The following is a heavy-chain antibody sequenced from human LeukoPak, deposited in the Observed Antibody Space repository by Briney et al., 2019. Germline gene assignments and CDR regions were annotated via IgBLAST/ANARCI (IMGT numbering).Heavy chain of an antibody. CDR3: ARDRGYGGNSGSDY. CDR1: GGTFSSYA. CDR2: IIPIFGTA. D-gene: IGHD4-23*01. V-gene: IGHV1-69*05. J-gene: IGHJ4*02. Sequence: ASVKVSCKASGGTFSSYAVSWVRQAPGQGLEWMGRIIPIFGTANYAQKFQGRVTITTDESTSTAYMELSSLRSEDTAVYYCARDRGYGGNSGSDYWGQGTLVTVSS.